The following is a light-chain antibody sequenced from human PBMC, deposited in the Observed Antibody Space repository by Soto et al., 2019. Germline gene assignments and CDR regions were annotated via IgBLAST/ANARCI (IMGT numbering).Light chain of an antibody. Sequence: QSVLTQPASVSGSPGQSITISCTGTSSDVGGYNYVSWYQQHPAKVPKLMIYHVSNRPSGVSDRFSGSKSGNTASLTISGLQADDEGDYYCYSYTTSSTYVFGTGTKVTVL. CDR2: HVS. CDR3: YSYTTSSTYV. V-gene: IGLV2-14*01. J-gene: IGLJ1*01. CDR1: SSDVGGYNY.